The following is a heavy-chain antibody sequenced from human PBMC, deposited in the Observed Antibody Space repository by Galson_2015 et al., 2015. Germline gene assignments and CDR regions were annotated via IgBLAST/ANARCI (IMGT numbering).Heavy chain of an antibody. CDR3: ALAWTNYWYFDL. Sequence: SLRLSCAASGFTFSSYAMSWVRQAPGKGLEWVSSISGSVGSLHYADSVKGRFTISRDNSKNTLYQQMNSLEAEDTAIYYCALAWTNYWYFDLWGRGTLVTVSS. CDR2: ISGSVGSL. J-gene: IGHJ2*01. V-gene: IGHV3-23*01. CDR1: GFTFSSYA. D-gene: IGHD3/OR15-3a*01.